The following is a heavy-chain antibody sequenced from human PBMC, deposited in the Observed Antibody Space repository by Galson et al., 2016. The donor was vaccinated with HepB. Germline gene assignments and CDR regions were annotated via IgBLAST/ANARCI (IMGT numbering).Heavy chain of an antibody. J-gene: IGHJ6*04. D-gene: IGHD2-2*01. Sequence: SLRLSCAASGFTFGGYGMTGVRQAPGKGLEVVSSISRSGDSTDYADSVKGRFTISRDNSKNTLSLQMNSLTADDTAIYYCVQGSTAPAVWGKGTTVTVSS. CDR3: VQGSTAPAV. CDR1: GFTFGGYG. CDR2: ISRSGDST. V-gene: IGHV3-23*01.